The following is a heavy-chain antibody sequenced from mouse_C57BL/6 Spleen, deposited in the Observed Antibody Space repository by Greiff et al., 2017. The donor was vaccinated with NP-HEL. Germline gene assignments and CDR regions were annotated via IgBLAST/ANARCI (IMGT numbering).Heavy chain of an antibody. V-gene: IGHV1-9*01. CDR3: ARKGYYGSSYKYLDV. Sequence: VKLQQSGAELMKPGASVKLSCKATGYTFTGYWIEWVKQRPGHGLEWIGEILPGSGTTYYNEKFKGKATFTADTSSNTAYMQLSSLTAEDSAIYYCARKGYYGSSYKYLDVWGTGTTVTVSS. J-gene: IGHJ1*03. D-gene: IGHD1-1*01. CDR1: GYTFTGYW. CDR2: ILPGSGTT.